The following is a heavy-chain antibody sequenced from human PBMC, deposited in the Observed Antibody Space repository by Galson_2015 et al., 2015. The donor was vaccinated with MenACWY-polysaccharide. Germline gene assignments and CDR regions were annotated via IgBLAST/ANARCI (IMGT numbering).Heavy chain of an antibody. CDR2: IQRSGST. CDR3: VRAPYCDSTDCYRHDAFDI. D-gene: IGHD2-2*01. V-gene: IGHV4-30-4*01. J-gene: IGHJ3*02. Sequence: TLSLTCSVSGGSIRSGNYYWSWVRQTPGKGLEWIGYIQRSGSTYYNPSHKNRFTISLDTSKDQYSLRLTSVTAAVTALYYCVRAPYCDSTDCYRHDAFDIWGPGTMVTVAS. CDR1: GGSIRSGNYY.